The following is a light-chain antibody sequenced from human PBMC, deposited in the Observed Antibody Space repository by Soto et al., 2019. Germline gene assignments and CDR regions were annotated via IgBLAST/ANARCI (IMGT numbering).Light chain of an antibody. CDR2: NVD. V-gene: IGLV2-14*03. J-gene: IGLJ2*01. CDR1: SSDVGGYNS. CDR3: RSYTNSSTVV. Sequence: QSALTQVASVSGSPGQSITISCTGTSSDVGGYNSVSWYHQHPGKAPKLMIYNVDYRPSGVSNRFSGSKSGNTASLTISGLQAEDEANYYCRSYTNSSTVVFGGGTKLTVL.